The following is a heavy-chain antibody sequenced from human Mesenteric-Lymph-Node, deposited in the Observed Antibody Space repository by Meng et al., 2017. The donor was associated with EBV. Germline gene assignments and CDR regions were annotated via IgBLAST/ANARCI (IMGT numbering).Heavy chain of an antibody. J-gene: IGHJ5*02. CDR1: GYTFTKYG. V-gene: IGHV1-18*01. D-gene: IGHD5-24*01. CDR2: ISTYNGNT. Sequence: QVHLVQSGPEVNDPGASVKVSCKTSGYTFTKYGLCWLRQAPGQGLEWMGYISTYNGNTNYAQKLQGRLTMTTDTSTSTSYMELTSLTSDDTAVYYCARGNGATTWGQGTLVTVSS. CDR3: ARGNGATT.